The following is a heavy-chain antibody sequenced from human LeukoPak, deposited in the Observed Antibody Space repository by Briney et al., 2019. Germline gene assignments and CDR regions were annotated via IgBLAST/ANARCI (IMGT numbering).Heavy chain of an antibody. V-gene: IGHV3-30-3*01. J-gene: IGHJ4*02. CDR1: GFTFSSYA. Sequence: PGRSLRLSCAASGFTFSSYAMHWVRQAPAPGLEWVAVISYDGSNKYYADSVKGRFTISRDNSKNTLYLQMNSLRAEDTAVYYCARDSSLDYWGQGTLVTVSS. CDR3: ARDSSLDY. D-gene: IGHD6-6*01. CDR2: ISYDGSNK.